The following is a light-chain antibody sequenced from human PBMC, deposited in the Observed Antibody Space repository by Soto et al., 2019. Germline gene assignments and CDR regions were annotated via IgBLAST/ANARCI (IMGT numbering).Light chain of an antibody. V-gene: IGKV1-17*01. CDR1: QGISND. CDR2: AAS. Sequence: QKTQSPSSLSASIVDTVTITCLASQGISNDLGWYQQKPGEAPKRLIYAASYLQDGVPSRFSGSGSGTDFTFTISSLQPEDFARYDCLQRHSHPYTFGQGITVDLK. J-gene: IGKJ2*01. CDR3: LQRHSHPYT.